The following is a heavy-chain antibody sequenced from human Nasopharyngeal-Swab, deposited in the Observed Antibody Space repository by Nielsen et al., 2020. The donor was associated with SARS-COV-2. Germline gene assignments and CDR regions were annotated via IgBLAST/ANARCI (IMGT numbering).Heavy chain of an antibody. D-gene: IGHD1-26*01. CDR2: IWYDGSNK. Sequence: GGSLRLSCAASGFTFSSYGMHWVRQAPGKGLEWVAVIWYDGSNKYYADSVKGRFTISRDNSKNTLYLQMNSLRAEDTAVYYCAREKWGLGGFDYWGQGTLVTVSS. J-gene: IGHJ4*02. V-gene: IGHV3-33*01. CDR3: AREKWGLGGFDY. CDR1: GFTFSSYG.